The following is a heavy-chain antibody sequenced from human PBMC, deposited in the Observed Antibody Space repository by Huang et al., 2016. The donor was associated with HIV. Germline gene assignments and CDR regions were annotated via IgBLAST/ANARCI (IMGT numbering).Heavy chain of an antibody. Sequence: EHLEQSGAEVQKPGASVKVSGKASGYSFSSFGISWVRQAPGQVLEWMGRTTPNKGKANYAKKLQGRITMTTDTSTSTAYMELRSLRSDDTAVYYCTKKNVDDFWSESYTGGAFHVWGQGTMVTVSS. J-gene: IGHJ3*01. CDR1: GYSFSSFG. CDR2: TTPNKGKA. V-gene: IGHV1-18*01. CDR3: TKKNVDDFWSESYTGGAFHV. D-gene: IGHD3-3*01.